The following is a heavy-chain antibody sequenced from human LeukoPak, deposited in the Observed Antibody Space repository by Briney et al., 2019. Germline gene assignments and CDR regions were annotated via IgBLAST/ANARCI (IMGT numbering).Heavy chain of an antibody. D-gene: IGHD6-13*01. CDR2: ISSSSSYT. Sequence: PGGSLRLSCAASGFTFSDYYMSWIRQAPGKGLEWVSYISSSSSYTNYADSVKGRFTISRDNAKNSLYLQMNSLRAEDTAVYYCAKQQSGYYFDYWGQGTLVTVSS. CDR1: GFTFSDYY. CDR3: AKQQSGYYFDY. J-gene: IGHJ4*02. V-gene: IGHV3-11*03.